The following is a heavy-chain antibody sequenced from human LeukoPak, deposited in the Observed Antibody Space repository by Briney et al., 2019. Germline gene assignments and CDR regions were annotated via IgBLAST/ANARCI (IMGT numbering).Heavy chain of an antibody. CDR2: IKQDGSEK. J-gene: IGHJ5*02. CDR1: GFTLGSYW. Sequence: GGSLRLSCAASGFTLGSYWMTWVRQAPGRGLEWVANIKQDGSEKFYVDSVGGRFNISREKAKHSLYVQINSLRAEDTAVYYCAREISSWYRTEGRFDPWGQGTLVTVSS. D-gene: IGHD6-13*01. CDR3: AREISSWYRTEGRFDP. V-gene: IGHV3-7*01.